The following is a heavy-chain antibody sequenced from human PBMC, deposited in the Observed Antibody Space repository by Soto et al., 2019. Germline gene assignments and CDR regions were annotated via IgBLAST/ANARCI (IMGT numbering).Heavy chain of an antibody. D-gene: IGHD2-15*01. Sequence: EVQLLESGGGLVQPGESLRLSCAASGFTFSSYAMSWVRQAPGEGLEWVSAISGSGGSTYYADSVKGRFTISRDNSKNTLYLQMNSLRAEDTAVYYCAKRYGDIVVVVAATWYFDYWGQGTLVTVSS. CDR1: GFTFSSYA. V-gene: IGHV3-23*01. J-gene: IGHJ4*02. CDR2: ISGSGGST. CDR3: AKRYGDIVVVVAATWYFDY.